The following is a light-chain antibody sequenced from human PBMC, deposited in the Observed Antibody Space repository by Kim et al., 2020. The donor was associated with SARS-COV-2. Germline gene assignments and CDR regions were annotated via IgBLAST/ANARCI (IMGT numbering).Light chain of an antibody. CDR1: NIGSKS. CDR2: YDS. Sequence: APGKTARITWGGSNIGSKSVHWYQQKPGQAPVLVIYYDSDRPSGIPERFSGSNSGNTATLTISRVEAGDEADYYCQVWDSSSDHWVFGGGTQLTVL. V-gene: IGLV3-21*04. CDR3: QVWDSSSDHWV. J-gene: IGLJ3*02.